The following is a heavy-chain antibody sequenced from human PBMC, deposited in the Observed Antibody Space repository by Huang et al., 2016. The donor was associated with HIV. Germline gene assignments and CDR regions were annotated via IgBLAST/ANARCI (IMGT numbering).Heavy chain of an antibody. CDR2: IIPRFGTS. V-gene: IGHV1-69*01. Sequence: QVQLVQSGAEVKKPGSSVKVSCKASGGTFSTYAISWVRQAPGQGLEWVGGIIPRFGTSNYAQKFQGTVTITADEFTSTAYMELSSLRSEDTALYYCARGRTRSSLYDSYYGLDVWGQGTTVTVSS. D-gene: IGHD6-6*01. CDR1: GGTFSTYA. J-gene: IGHJ6*02. CDR3: ARGRTRSSLYDSYYGLDV.